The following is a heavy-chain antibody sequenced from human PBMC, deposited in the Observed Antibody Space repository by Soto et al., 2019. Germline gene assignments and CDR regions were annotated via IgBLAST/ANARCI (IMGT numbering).Heavy chain of an antibody. J-gene: IGHJ4*02. D-gene: IGHD2-21*02. CDR1: GFTFSSYS. CDR2: ISSSSSYI. CDR3: ARDLAFPFFVVVTASDY. Sequence: PGGSLRLSCAASGFTFSSYSMNWVRQAPGKGLEWVSSISSSSSYIYYADSVKGRFTISRDNAKNSLYLQMNSLRAEDTAVYYCARDLAFPFFVVVTASDYWGQGTLVTVSS. V-gene: IGHV3-21*01.